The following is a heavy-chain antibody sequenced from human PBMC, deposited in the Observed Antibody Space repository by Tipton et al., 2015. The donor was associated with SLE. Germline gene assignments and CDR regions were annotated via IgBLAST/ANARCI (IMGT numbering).Heavy chain of an antibody. CDR2: IYHSGNI. CDR3: ARHGGATPFDP. D-gene: IGHD4/OR15-4a*01. V-gene: IGHV4-4*02. Sequence: TLSLTCAVSGGSISSTNWWSWVHQSPGKGLEWIGEIYHSGNINYNPSLKSRVTISVDISNNQFSLKLTSVTAADTAVYYCARHGGATPFDPWGQGTLVTVSS. CDR1: GGSISSTNW. J-gene: IGHJ5*02.